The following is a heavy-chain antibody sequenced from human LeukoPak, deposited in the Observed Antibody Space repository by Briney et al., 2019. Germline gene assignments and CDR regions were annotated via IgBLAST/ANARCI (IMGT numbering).Heavy chain of an antibody. CDR1: GYTFTSYG. CDR3: ARGDYYDSSGYSDASLFDY. CDR2: ISSYNGNT. D-gene: IGHD3-22*01. V-gene: IGHV1-18*01. Sequence: ASVKVSCKASGYTFTSYGISWVRQAPGQGLEWTGWISSYNGNTHYAQKLQGRVTMTTDTSTSTAYMELRSLRADDTAVYYCARGDYYDSSGYSDASLFDYWGQGTLVTVSS. J-gene: IGHJ4*02.